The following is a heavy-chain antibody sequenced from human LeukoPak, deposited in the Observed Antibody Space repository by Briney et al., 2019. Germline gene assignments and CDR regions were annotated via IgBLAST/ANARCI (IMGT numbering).Heavy chain of an antibody. CDR1: GFTFSSYS. Sequence: PGGSLRLSCAASGFTFSSYSMNWVRQAPGKGLEWVSAISGSGGSTYYADSVKGRFTISRDNSKNTLYLQMNSLRAEDTAVYYCAKAGNYYGSGSYGDYWGQGTLVTVSS. J-gene: IGHJ4*02. D-gene: IGHD3-10*01. CDR2: ISGSGGST. V-gene: IGHV3-23*01. CDR3: AKAGNYYGSGSYGDY.